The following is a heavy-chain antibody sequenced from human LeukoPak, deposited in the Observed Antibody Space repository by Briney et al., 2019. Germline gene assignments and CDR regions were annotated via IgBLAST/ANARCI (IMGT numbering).Heavy chain of an antibody. CDR1: GFTVSINS. V-gene: IGHV3-66*02. D-gene: IGHD6-6*01. CDR2: IYSGGNT. J-gene: IGHJ4*02. CDR3: AGARGSSSSAPDY. Sequence: GGSLRLSCTVSGFTVSINSMSWVRQAPGKGLEWVSFIYSGGNTHYSDSVKGRFTISRDNSKNTLYLQMNSLRAEDTAVYYCAGARGSSSSAPDYWGQGTLVTVSS.